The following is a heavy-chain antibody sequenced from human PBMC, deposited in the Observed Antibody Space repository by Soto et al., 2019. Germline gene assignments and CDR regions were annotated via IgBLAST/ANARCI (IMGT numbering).Heavy chain of an antibody. CDR3: ARDREGFGELGGDY. D-gene: IGHD3-10*01. V-gene: IGHV1-18*01. J-gene: IGHJ4*02. CDR2: ISAYSGNT. Sequence: QVQLVQSGAEVKKPGASVKVSCKASGYTFNSYGFSWVRQAPGQGLEWMGWISAYSGNTNYAQKLQGRVTMTTDKSTSTAYMELRSLRSDATAVYYCARDREGFGELGGDYWGQGTLVTVSS. CDR1: GYTFNSYG.